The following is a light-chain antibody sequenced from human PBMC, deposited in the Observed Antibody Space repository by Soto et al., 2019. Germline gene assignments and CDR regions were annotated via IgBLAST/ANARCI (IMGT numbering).Light chain of an antibody. CDR3: QQYNNWPPIT. J-gene: IGKJ5*01. CDR1: QSVSSN. V-gene: IGKV3-15*01. Sequence: IVMTQSPATLSVSPGERATLSCRASQSVSSNLAWYQQKPGQAPRLLIYGASTRATGIPARFSGSGSGTEFTLTISSLQSEDFAVYYWQQYNNWPPITFGQGTRLEI. CDR2: GAS.